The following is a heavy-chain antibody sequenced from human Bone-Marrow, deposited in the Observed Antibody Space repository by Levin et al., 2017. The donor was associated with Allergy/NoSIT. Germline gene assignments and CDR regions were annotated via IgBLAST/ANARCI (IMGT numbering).Heavy chain of an antibody. CDR1: GFTFSSYA. Sequence: SCAASGFTFSSYAMHWVRQAPGKGLEWVAVISYDGSNKYYADSVKGRFTISRDNSKNTLYLQMNSLRAEDTAVYYCARDQYDILTGYGYNWFDPWGQGTLVTVSS. J-gene: IGHJ5*02. CDR2: ISYDGSNK. D-gene: IGHD3-9*01. CDR3: ARDQYDILTGYGYNWFDP. V-gene: IGHV3-30-3*01.